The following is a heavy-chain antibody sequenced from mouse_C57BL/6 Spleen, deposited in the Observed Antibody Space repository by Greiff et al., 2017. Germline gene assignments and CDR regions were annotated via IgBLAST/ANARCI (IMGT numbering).Heavy chain of an antibody. CDR1: GYTFTSYW. Sequence: VQLQQPGAELVRPGSSVKLSCKASGYTFTSYWMDWVKQRPGQGLEWIGNIYPSDSETHYNQKFKDKATLTVDKSSSTAYMQLSSLTSEDSAVYYWARDYGSSYDYYAMDYWGQGTSVTVSS. CDR2: IYPSDSET. D-gene: IGHD1-1*01. V-gene: IGHV1-61*01. CDR3: ARDYGSSYDYYAMDY. J-gene: IGHJ4*01.